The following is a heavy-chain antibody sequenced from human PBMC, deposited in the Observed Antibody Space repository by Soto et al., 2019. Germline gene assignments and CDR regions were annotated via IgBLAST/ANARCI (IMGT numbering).Heavy chain of an antibody. J-gene: IGHJ6*02. CDR2: INTHNGNT. CDR1: GYTFSTYG. CDR3: TREGSAPYYYYGMDV. D-gene: IGHD3-10*01. V-gene: IGHV1-18*01. Sequence: QVQLEQSAPEVKKPGASVKVSCKASGYTFSTYGISWVRQAPGQGLEWMGWINTHNGNTSYAQNSQGKVTINADTTTSTAYMDLRSLRSDDTAVYSCTREGSAPYYYYGMDVWGQGTTVTVSS.